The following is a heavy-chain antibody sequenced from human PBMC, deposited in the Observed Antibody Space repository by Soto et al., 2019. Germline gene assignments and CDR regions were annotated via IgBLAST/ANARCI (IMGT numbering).Heavy chain of an antibody. J-gene: IGHJ3*02. D-gene: IGHD2-21*01. CDR2: ISAYNGNT. CDR1: GYTFPSYG. CDR3: ARLIVVPAPDAFDI. V-gene: IGHV1-18*01. Sequence: ASVKGSCKGSGYTFPSYGISWARQAHGQGLEWMGWISAYNGNTNYAQKLQGRVTMTTDTSTSTAYMELRSLRSDDTAVYYCARLIVVPAPDAFDIWGQGTMVNV.